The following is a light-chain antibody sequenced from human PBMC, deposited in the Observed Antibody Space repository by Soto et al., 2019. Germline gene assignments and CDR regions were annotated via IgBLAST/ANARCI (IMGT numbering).Light chain of an antibody. CDR1: SSNIGRNN. V-gene: IGLV1-51*01. CDR2: NND. Sequence: QSVVTQPPSVSGTPGQRVTILCSGSSSNIGRNNVNWYLQVPGTAPKLVIYNNDQRPSGVPDRFLGSKSGTSATLGITGLQTGDEADYYCGTWDSSLSAGVFGGGTKLTVL. CDR3: GTWDSSLSAGV. J-gene: IGLJ3*02.